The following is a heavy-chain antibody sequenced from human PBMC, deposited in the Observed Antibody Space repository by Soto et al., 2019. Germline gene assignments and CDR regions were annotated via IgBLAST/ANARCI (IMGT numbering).Heavy chain of an antibody. Sequence: PGGSLRLSCAASGFNVSSNYMSWVRQDPGKGLEWVSVIYSGGRTYYEDSEKGRFTISRANSKNTQYLQMHSMRAEDKTDNYRARDGVGYDAFDIWGQGTMVTVSS. CDR1: GFNVSSNY. J-gene: IGHJ3*02. CDR2: IYSGGRT. V-gene: IGHV3-53*01. CDR3: ARDGVGYDAFDI. D-gene: IGHD3-3*01.